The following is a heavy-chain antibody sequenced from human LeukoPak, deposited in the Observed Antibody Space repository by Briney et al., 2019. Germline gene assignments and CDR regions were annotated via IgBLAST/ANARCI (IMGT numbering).Heavy chain of an antibody. CDR1: GYTFSGYY. D-gene: IGHD3-9*01. J-gene: IGHJ4*02. V-gene: IGHV1-2*02. Sequence: ASVKVSCKASGYTFSGYYIHWVRQAPGQGLKWMGWINPNTGGTNFAQNFQGRVTMTTVTSISTAYMELSRLRSDDTAVYYCARVVDILTGHDTALDYWGQGTLVTVSS. CDR2: INPNTGGT. CDR3: ARVVDILTGHDTALDY.